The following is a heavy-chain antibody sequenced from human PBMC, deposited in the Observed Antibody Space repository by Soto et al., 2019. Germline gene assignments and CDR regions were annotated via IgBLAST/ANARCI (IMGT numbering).Heavy chain of an antibody. CDR2: IYNSGGS. D-gene: IGHD3-16*01. Sequence: QLQLQESGSGLVKPSQTLSLTCVVSGASIISGDYAWNWVRQPPGKGLEWLGYIYNSGGSYYNPSPKSRVTISLDRSKNHFSLRLDSVTAADTALYFCARGDKNNDYYFDHWGQGTLVTVTS. CDR3: ARGDKNNDYYFDH. CDR1: GASIISGDYA. V-gene: IGHV4-30-2*01. J-gene: IGHJ4*02.